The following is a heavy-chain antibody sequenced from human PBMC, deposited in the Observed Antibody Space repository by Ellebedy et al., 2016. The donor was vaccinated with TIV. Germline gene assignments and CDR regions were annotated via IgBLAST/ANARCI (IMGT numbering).Heavy chain of an antibody. V-gene: IGHV3-7*01. CDR2: INQDGREK. CDR1: GFSFSSYW. CDR3: ASDGSYGDYRSPTHAFVM. J-gene: IGHJ3*02. Sequence: GESLKISCAASGFSFSSYWMAWVRQAPGKGLECVANINQDGREKYYVDSVKGRFAISRDNAQTSLYLQMNSLGADDTAMYYCASDGSYGDYRSPTHAFVMWGQGTMVSVSS. D-gene: IGHD4-17*01.